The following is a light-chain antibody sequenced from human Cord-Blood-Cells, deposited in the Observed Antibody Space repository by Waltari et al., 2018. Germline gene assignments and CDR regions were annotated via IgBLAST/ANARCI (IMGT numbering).Light chain of an antibody. CDR2: GNS. CDR3: QSYDSSLSGSNYV. V-gene: IGLV1-40*01. Sequence: QSVLTRPPSLSEAPRRRVTSSCTWGSAHVPAGSGLHSCPQLPGTAPKLLIYGNSNRPSGVPDRFSGSKSGTSASLAITGLQAEDEADYYCQSYDSSLSGSNYVFGTGTKVTVL. CDR1: SAHVPAGSG. J-gene: IGLJ1*01.